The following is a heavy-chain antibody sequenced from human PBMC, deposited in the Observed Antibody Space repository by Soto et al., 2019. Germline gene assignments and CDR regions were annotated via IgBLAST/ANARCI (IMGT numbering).Heavy chain of an antibody. D-gene: IGHD3-10*01. V-gene: IGHV1-18*01. J-gene: IGHJ4*02. Sequence: QVHLVQSGAEVKKPGASVKVSCQGSGYAFTTYGITWVRQAPGQGLEWMGWISAHNGNTNYAQKLQGRVTVTRDTSASTAYMELRSLRYDVTAVYHCARGRYGAYWGQGALVTVSS. CDR2: ISAHNGNT. CDR1: GYAFTTYG. CDR3: ARGRYGAY.